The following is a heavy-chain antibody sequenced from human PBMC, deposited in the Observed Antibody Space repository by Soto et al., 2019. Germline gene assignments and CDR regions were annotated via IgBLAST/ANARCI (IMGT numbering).Heavy chain of an antibody. D-gene: IGHD6-19*01. J-gene: IGHJ4*02. CDR2: IYYSGST. CDR3: PSQRSSCLKDPRDH. V-gene: IGHV4-39*01. Sequence: QLQLQESGPGLVKPSETLSLTCTVSGGSISSSSYYWGWIRQPPGKGLEWIGRIYYSGSTYYNPSLKSRVPPSGDTSKNQFSIQLSAVTAADTDVYYCPSQRSSCLKDPRDHWGQGTLVTVSS. CDR1: GGSISSSSYY.